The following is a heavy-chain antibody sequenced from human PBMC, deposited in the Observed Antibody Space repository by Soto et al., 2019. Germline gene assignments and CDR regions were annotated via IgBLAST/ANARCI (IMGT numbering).Heavy chain of an antibody. V-gene: IGHV3-30*03. Sequence: VQLLESGGGLVQPGWSLRLSCATSGFSFNDYAMYWVRQAPGQGLEWVAIISSDGHHQFYLDNLRGRFTVSRDNSKNTLYLQMNSLRPEDTAVYYCSRGTYYPQSSGLHADYWGPGTVVTVSS. CDR1: GFSFNDYA. CDR3: SRGTYYPQSSGLHADY. J-gene: IGHJ4*02. D-gene: IGHD3-22*01. CDR2: ISSDGHHQ.